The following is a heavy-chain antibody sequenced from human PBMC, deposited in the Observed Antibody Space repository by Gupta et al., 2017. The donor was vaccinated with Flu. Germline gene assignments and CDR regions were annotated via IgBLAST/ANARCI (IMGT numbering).Heavy chain of an antibody. Sequence: EVQLVESGGGLVQPGRSLRLSCTASGFTFGDYAMRWFSQAPGKGLEWIGFIRSKAYGETTEYAASVKGRFTISRDDSKSIAYLQMNSLKTDDTAVYYCTRGSNGHRGSDFLSGYYPFDYWCQGTLVTVSS. D-gene: IGHD3-3*01. CDR2: IRSKAYGETT. CDR3: TRGSNGHRGSDFLSGYYPFDY. CDR1: GFTFGDYA. V-gene: IGHV3-49*03. J-gene: IGHJ4*02.